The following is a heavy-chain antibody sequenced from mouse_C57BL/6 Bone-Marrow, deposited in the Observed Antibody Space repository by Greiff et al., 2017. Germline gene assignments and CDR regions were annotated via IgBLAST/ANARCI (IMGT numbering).Heavy chain of an antibody. CDR2: IHPNSGST. CDR3: ARKGYCGPGVYFDY. V-gene: IGHV1-64*01. Sequence: QVQLQQPGAELVKPGASVTLSCKASGYTFTSYWMHWVKQRPGQGLEWIGMIHPNSGSTNYNEKFKSKATLTVDKSSSTAYMQLSSLTSEDSAVYYLARKGYCGPGVYFDYWGQGTTLTVSS. CDR1: GYTFTSYW. D-gene: IGHD3-1*01. J-gene: IGHJ2*01.